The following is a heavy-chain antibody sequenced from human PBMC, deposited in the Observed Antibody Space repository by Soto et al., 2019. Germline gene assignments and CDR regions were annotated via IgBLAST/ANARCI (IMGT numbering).Heavy chain of an antibody. Sequence: QVQLQQWGAGLLKPSDTLSLTRAVYGGSFTNYYWSWIRQPPGKGLEWIGEINHSGSVKYNPSLRSRVTLSVDTSKHQFYLNLSSVTAADTAIYYCCGWVSGNWLDPWAQGTLVTVSS. V-gene: IGHV4-34*01. CDR2: INHSGSV. CDR3: CGWVSGNWLDP. CDR1: GGSFTNYY. D-gene: IGHD5-12*01. J-gene: IGHJ5*02.